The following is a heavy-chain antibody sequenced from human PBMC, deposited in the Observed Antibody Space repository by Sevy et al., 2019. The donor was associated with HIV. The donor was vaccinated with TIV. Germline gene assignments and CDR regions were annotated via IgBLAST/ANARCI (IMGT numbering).Heavy chain of an antibody. V-gene: IGHV3-30*03. CDR3: ARDLRGVVMDNYYYSMDV. J-gene: IGHJ6*02. D-gene: IGHD2-15*01. CDR2: ISYDGTNK. Sequence: GGSLRLSCAASGFAFRSYGMHWVRQAPGKGLEWVVVISYDGTNKYYVDSVKGRFTISRDNAKNTLYLQMNSLRVEDTAVYYCARDLRGVVMDNYYYSMDVWGQGTTVTVSS. CDR1: GFAFRSYG.